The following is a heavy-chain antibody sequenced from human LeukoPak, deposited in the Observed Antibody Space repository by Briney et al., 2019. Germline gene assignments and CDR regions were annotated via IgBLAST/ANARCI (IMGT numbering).Heavy chain of an antibody. Sequence: ASVKVSCKASGGTFSSYAISWVRQAPGQGLEWMGGIIPIFGTANYAQKFQGRVTIPADESTSTAYMELSSLRSEDTAVYYCARVTIFGVVINWFDPWGQGTLVTVSS. V-gene: IGHV1-69*13. J-gene: IGHJ5*02. CDR3: ARVTIFGVVINWFDP. CDR1: GGTFSSYA. D-gene: IGHD3-3*01. CDR2: IIPIFGTA.